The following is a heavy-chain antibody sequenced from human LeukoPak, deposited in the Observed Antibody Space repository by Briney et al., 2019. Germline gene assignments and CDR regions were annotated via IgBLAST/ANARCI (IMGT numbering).Heavy chain of an antibody. CDR2: INPIFGTA. Sequence: SVKVSCKASGGTFSSYAISWVRQAPGQGLEWMGGINPIFGTANYAQKFQGRVTITADESTSTAYMELSSLRSEDTAVYYCARVLDNDYDSSGYGYWGQGTLVTVSS. J-gene: IGHJ4*02. D-gene: IGHD3-22*01. V-gene: IGHV1-69*13. CDR1: GGTFSSYA. CDR3: ARVLDNDYDSSGYGY.